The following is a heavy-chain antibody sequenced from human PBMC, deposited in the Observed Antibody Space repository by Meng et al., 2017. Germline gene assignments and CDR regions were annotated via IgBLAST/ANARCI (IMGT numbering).Heavy chain of an antibody. J-gene: IGHJ4*02. D-gene: IGHD3-10*01. CDR3: ARDRGVSFYFDY. CDR1: GFTVSSNY. CDR2: IYSGGST. Sequence: VQLGGSGGGLVQPGGARRLSGAAAGFTVSSNYRSWVRQAPGKGLEWVSVIYSGGSTYYADSVKGRFTISRDNSKNTLYLQMNSLRAEDTAVYYCARDRGVSFYFDYWGQGTLVTVSS. V-gene: IGHV3-66*01.